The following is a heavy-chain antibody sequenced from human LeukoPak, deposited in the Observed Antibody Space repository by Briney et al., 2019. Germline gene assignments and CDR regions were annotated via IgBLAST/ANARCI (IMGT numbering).Heavy chain of an antibody. CDR3: ASGVGASGSYFYAFDI. D-gene: IGHD1-26*01. Sequence: ASVKVSCKATGGTFSSYAISWVRQAPGQGLEWMGRIIPILGIANYARKFQGRVTMTRDTSTGTIYMEMSSLRSEDTAVYYCASGVGASGSYFYAFDIWGQGTMVTVSS. V-gene: IGHV1-69*04. CDR2: IIPILGIA. CDR1: GGTFSSYA. J-gene: IGHJ3*02.